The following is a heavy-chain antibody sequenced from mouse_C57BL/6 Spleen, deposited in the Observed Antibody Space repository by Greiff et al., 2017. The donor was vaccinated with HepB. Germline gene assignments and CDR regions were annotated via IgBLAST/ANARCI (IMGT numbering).Heavy chain of an antibody. Sequence: QVQLQQSGAELVKPGASVKISCKASGYAFSSYWMNWVKQRPGKGLEWIGQIYPGDGDTNYNGKFKGKATLTADKSSSTAYMQLSSLTSEDSAVYFCARGYDEGAMDYWGQGTSVTVSS. CDR1: GYAFSSYW. CDR2: IYPGDGDT. CDR3: ARGYDEGAMDY. V-gene: IGHV1-80*01. D-gene: IGHD2-3*01. J-gene: IGHJ4*01.